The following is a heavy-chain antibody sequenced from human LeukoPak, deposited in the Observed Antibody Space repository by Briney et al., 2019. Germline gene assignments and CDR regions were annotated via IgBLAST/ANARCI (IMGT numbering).Heavy chain of an antibody. D-gene: IGHD1-26*01. Sequence: GGSLRLSCAASGFDFNNYNMNWVRQAPGKGLEWVSSITSSGTYIYYADSVKGRFTISRDNAKNSLYLQMNSLRPEDTAVYYCARDPYSGSYGDYYYYYMDVWAKGPRSPSP. CDR3: ARDPYSGSYGDYYYYYMDV. J-gene: IGHJ6*03. CDR1: GFDFNNYN. CDR2: ITSSGTYI. V-gene: IGHV3-21*01.